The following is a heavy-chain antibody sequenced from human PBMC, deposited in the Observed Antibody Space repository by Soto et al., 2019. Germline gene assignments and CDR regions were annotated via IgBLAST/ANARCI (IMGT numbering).Heavy chain of an antibody. D-gene: IGHD3-9*01. CDR2: MRPNNGNT. Sequence: QVQLVQSGAEVKKPGASVKVSCKASGYTFTNYDINWVRQATGQGLEWMGWMRPNNGNTGYAQKSQGRATMTRNSSINTAYMDLGSLRSEYSAVYYFPRCAGYSKWGQGTLVTVSS. CDR3: PRCAGYSK. J-gene: IGHJ4*02. CDR1: GYTFTNYD. V-gene: IGHV1-8*01.